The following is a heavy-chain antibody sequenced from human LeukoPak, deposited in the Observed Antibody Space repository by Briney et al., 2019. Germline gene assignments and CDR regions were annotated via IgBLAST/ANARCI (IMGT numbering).Heavy chain of an antibody. CDR2: IYYSGST. D-gene: IGHD4-17*01. J-gene: IGHJ4*02. CDR1: GGSISSYY. Sequence: SETLCLTCTVSGGSISSYYWSWIRQHPGKGLEWIGYIYYSGSTYYNPSLKSRVTISVDTSKNQFSLKLSSVTAADTAVYYCARGSYGDYDSAYWGQGTLVTVSS. V-gene: IGHV4-59*06. CDR3: ARGSYGDYDSAY.